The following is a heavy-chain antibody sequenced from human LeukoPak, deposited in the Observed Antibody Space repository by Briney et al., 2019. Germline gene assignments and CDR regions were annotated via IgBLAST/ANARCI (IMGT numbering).Heavy chain of an antibody. CDR3: ARDHYDFWSGYSSSFDY. CDR2: INPSGGST. D-gene: IGHD3-3*01. CDR1: GYTFTSYY. J-gene: IGHJ4*02. V-gene: IGHV1-46*01. Sequence: GASVKVSCKASGYTFTSYYMHWVRQAPGQGLEWMGIINPSGGSTSYAQKFQGRVTMTRDTSTSTVYMELSSLRSEDTAVYYCARDHYDFWSGYSSSFDYWGRGTLVTVSS.